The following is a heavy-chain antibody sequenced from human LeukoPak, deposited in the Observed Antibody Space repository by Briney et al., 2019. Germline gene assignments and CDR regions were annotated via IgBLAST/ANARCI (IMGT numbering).Heavy chain of an antibody. J-gene: IGHJ4*02. CDR2: IYSGGST. CDR3: ARERGPNYYDSSGFDY. V-gene: IGHV3-66*01. CDR1: GLTVISKY. D-gene: IGHD3-22*01. Sequence: GGAVRLSCVGWGLTVISKYLGGVGRARGRGREGVGVIYSGGSTYYADYVKGRFTISRDNSKNTLHLPMNSLRAEDTAVYYCARERGPNYYDSSGFDYWGQGTLVTVSS.